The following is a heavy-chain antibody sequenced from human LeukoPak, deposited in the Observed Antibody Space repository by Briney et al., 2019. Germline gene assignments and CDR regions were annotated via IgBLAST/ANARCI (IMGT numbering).Heavy chain of an antibody. Sequence: PSETLSLTCTVSGGSISSSSYYWGWIRQPPGKGLEWIGYIYHSGSTYYNPSLKSRVTISVDRSKNQFSLKLSSVTAADTAVYYCARRRYCSSTSCYEGYYYYGMDVWGQGTTVTVSS. V-gene: IGHV4-30-2*01. J-gene: IGHJ6*02. CDR1: GGSISSSSYY. D-gene: IGHD2-2*01. CDR3: ARRRYCSSTSCYEGYYYYGMDV. CDR2: IYHSGST.